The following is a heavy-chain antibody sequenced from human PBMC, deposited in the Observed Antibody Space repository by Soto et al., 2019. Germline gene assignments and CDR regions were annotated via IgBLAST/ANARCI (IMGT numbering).Heavy chain of an antibody. Sequence: EVQLLESGGGLVQPGGSLRLSCAASGFTFSSYAMSWVRQAPGKGLEWVSAISGSGGSTYYADSVKGRFTISRDNSKNTLHLQMNSLRAEDTAVYYCAKDQDPVAATPKAFDIWGQGTMVTVSS. V-gene: IGHV3-23*01. J-gene: IGHJ3*02. CDR3: AKDQDPVAATPKAFDI. CDR2: ISGSGGST. D-gene: IGHD2-15*01. CDR1: GFTFSSYA.